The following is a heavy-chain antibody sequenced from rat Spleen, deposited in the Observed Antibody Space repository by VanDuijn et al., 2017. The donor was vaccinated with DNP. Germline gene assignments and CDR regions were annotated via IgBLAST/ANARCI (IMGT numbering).Heavy chain of an antibody. CDR3: TRGRYAVDY. CDR2: ISNGGST. V-gene: IGHV2S12*01. CDR1: GFSLTRFG. Sequence: QVQLIESGPGLVQPSQTLSLTCNVSGFSLTRFGVTWVRQPPGKGLEWIAAISNGGSTYYESSLKSRLSISRDTSKSQVFLKMNSLQTEDTAIYFCTRGRYAVDYWGQGVMVTVSS. J-gene: IGHJ2*01. D-gene: IGHD1-5*01.